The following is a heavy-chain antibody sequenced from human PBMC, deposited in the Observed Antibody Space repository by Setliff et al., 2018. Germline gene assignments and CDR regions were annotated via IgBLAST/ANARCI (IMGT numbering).Heavy chain of an antibody. CDR1: GFTFDDYA. V-gene: IGHV3-9*01. CDR2: ISWNSGSI. Sequence: LRLSCAASGFTFDDYAMHWVRQAPGKGLEWVSGISWNSGSIGYADSVKGRFTISRDNAKNSLYLQMNSLRAEDTALYYCAKGNYYDSSGYGYYFDYWGQGTLVTVSS. CDR3: AKGNYYDSSGYGYYFDY. D-gene: IGHD3-22*01. J-gene: IGHJ4*02.